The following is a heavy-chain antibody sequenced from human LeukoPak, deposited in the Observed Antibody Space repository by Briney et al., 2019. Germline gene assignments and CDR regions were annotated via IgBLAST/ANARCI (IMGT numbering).Heavy chain of an antibody. V-gene: IGHV4-30-2*01. Sequence: SETLSLTCAASGGSISSGGYSWSWIRPPPGKGLEWIGYIYHSGSTYYNPAIKSRATISEDTSNTQSSLKLSSVTVANTAVYYCARARGRFLESITTFRGWFDPWGQGTLVTVSS. J-gene: IGHJ5*02. CDR3: ARARGRFLESITTFRGWFDP. CDR2: IYHSGST. D-gene: IGHD3-3*01. CDR1: GGSISSGGYS.